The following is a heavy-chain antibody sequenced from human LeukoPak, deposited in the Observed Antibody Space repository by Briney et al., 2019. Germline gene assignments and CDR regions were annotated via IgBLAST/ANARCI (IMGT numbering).Heavy chain of an antibody. CDR1: GFTFSSYG. CDR2: IYTGGST. V-gene: IGHV3-66*01. CDR3: ARDCERGYSYGLC. Sequence: GGSLRRSCAASGFTFSSYGMSWVRQAPGKGLEWVSIIYTGGSTYYADSVKGRFTISRDNSKNTLYLQMNSLRAEDTAVYYCARDCERGYSYGLCWGQGTLVTVSS. J-gene: IGHJ4*02. D-gene: IGHD5-18*01.